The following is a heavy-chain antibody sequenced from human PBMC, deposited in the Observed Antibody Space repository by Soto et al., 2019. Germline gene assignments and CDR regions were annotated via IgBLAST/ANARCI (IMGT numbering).Heavy chain of an antibody. CDR1: GFTFSSYA. CDR2: ISYDGSNK. V-gene: IGHV3-30-3*01. D-gene: IGHD3-9*01. Sequence: GGSLRLSCAASGFTFSSYAMHWIRQAPGKWLEWVAVISYDGSNKYYADSVKGRFTISRDNSKNTLYLQMNSLRPEDTAVYYCARPYYDILTAGLLNWFDPWGQGXLVTVYS. J-gene: IGHJ5*02. CDR3: ARPYYDILTAGLLNWFDP.